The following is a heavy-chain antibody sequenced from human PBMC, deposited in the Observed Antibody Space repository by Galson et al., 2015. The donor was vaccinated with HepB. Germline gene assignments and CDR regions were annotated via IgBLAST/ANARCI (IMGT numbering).Heavy chain of an antibody. V-gene: IGHV3-23*01. D-gene: IGHD2-2*01. CDR2: ISGSGGST. Sequence: SLRLSCAASGFTFSSYAMSWVRQAPGKGLEWVSAISGSGGSTYYADSVKGRFTISRDNSKNTVYLQMNSLRAEDTAVYYCADGGYCSNTSCYGGMDVWGQGTPVTVSS. J-gene: IGHJ6*02. CDR3: ADGGYCSNTSCYGGMDV. CDR1: GFTFSSYA.